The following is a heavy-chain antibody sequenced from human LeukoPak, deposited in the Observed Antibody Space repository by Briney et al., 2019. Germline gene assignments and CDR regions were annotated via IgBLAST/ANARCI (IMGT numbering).Heavy chain of an antibody. CDR1: GFSVSSTY. CDR3: ARDLSYFDY. V-gene: IGHV3-53*01. D-gene: IGHD2/OR15-2a*01. J-gene: IGHJ4*02. CDR2: TYSDGNT. Sequence: GGSLRLSCAVSGFSVSSTYMTWVRQAPGKGLEWVSITYSDGNTYYAESVRGRFTVSRAHSKNTLYLQMKSLRVEDTAFYYCARDLSYFDYWGQGTLVTVSS.